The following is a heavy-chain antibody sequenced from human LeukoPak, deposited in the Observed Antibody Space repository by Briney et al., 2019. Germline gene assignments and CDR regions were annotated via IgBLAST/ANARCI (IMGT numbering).Heavy chain of an antibody. D-gene: IGHD3-10*01. CDR2: IYSGGDT. J-gene: IGHJ4*02. Sequence: PGGSLRLSCAASGFTVNSYYMGWVRQAPGKGLEWVSVIYSGGDTYYADSVKGRFTISRDNSKNTLYLQMNSLRAEDTAVYYCAKEHKTYYYGSGSARAYGYWGQGTLVTVSS. CDR3: AKEHKTYYYGSGSARAYGY. CDR1: GFTVNSYY. V-gene: IGHV3-53*01.